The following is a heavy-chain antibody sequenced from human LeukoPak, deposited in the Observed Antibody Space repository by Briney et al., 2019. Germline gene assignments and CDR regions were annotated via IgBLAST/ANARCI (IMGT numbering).Heavy chain of an antibody. D-gene: IGHD2-15*01. J-gene: IGHJ4*02. CDR3: AKDSDPLFVVVVAATDY. Sequence: GGSLRLSCAASGFTFSSYGMHWVRQAPGKGLEWVAFIRYDGSNKYYADSVKGRFTISRDNSKNTLYLQMNSLRAEDTAVYYCAKDSDPLFVVVVAATDYWGQGTLVTVSS. V-gene: IGHV3-30*02. CDR2: IRYDGSNK. CDR1: GFTFSSYG.